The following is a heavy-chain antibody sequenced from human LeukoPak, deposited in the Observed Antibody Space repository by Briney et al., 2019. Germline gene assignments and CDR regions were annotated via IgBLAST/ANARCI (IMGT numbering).Heavy chain of an antibody. CDR2: MNQDGSAK. V-gene: IGHV3-7*01. CDR1: GFKFSDSW. CDR3: ATYTHWVAGDV. J-gene: IGHJ6*02. Sequence: GGSLRLSCAASGFKFSDSWVICVGQAPGKGREWVANMNQDGSAKGYVDSVKGRFTISRDNARNSLYLQMSSLRPEDTAVYYCATYTHWVAGDVWGQGTTVTVSS. D-gene: IGHD3-16*01.